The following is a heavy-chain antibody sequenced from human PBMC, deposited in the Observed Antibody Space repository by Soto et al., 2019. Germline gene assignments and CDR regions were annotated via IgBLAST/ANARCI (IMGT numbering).Heavy chain of an antibody. Sequence: EVQMLESGGGLVQPGGSLRLSCAASGFTFSSYALTWVRQAPGKGLEWVSSITGSGDYTRYTDSVKGRFTITRDNAKNTRFLQMKSLRADDTVIYYCGKDPNGDYFGAFDFWGQGTMVTVSS. CDR3: GKDPNGDYFGAFDF. D-gene: IGHD4-17*01. CDR2: ITGSGDYT. CDR1: GFTFSSYA. V-gene: IGHV3-23*01. J-gene: IGHJ3*01.